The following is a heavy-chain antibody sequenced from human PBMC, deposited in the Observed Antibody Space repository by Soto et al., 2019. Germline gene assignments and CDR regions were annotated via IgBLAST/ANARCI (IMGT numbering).Heavy chain of an antibody. Sequence: EVQVVESGGGLIQPGGSLRLSCAVSGFTVTINYMSWVRQAPGKGLEWVSVIYSGGSTYYADSVKGRFTISRDTSKTTLYLQMNSLIGEVTAVYYCHGYGYWGQGTLVTVSS. D-gene: IGHD5-12*01. CDR2: IYSGGST. V-gene: IGHV3-53*01. CDR1: GFTVTINY. J-gene: IGHJ4*02. CDR3: HGYGY.